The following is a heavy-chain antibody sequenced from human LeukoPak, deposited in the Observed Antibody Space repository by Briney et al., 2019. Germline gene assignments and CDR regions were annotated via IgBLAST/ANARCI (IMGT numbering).Heavy chain of an antibody. D-gene: IGHD3-9*01. CDR1: GFTFDDYA. Sequence: PGRSLRLSCAASGFTFDDYAMHWVRQAPGKGLEWVSGISWNSGSIGYADSVKGRFIISRDNAKNSLYLQMNSLRAEDTAVYYCARDNDLLRYFDWPLDYWGQGTLVTVSS. CDR2: ISWNSGSI. J-gene: IGHJ4*02. CDR3: ARDNDLLRYFDWPLDY. V-gene: IGHV3-9*01.